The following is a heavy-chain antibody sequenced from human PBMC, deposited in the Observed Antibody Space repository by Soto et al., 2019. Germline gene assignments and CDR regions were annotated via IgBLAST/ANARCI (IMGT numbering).Heavy chain of an antibody. Sequence: QVQLVESGGGVVQPGRSLRLSCAASGFTFSSYAMHWVRQAPGKGLEWVAVISYDGSNKYYADSVKGRFTISRDNSKNTLYLQMNSLRAEDTAVYYCARDPSYGGYASLPLYYYYGMDVWGQGTTVTVSS. D-gene: IGHD4-17*01. CDR3: ARDPSYGGYASLPLYYYYGMDV. CDR1: GFTFSSYA. J-gene: IGHJ6*02. V-gene: IGHV3-30-3*01. CDR2: ISYDGSNK.